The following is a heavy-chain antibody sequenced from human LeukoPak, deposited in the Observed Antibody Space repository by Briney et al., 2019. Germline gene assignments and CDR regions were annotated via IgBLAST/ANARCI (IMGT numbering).Heavy chain of an antibody. D-gene: IGHD3-10*01. V-gene: IGHV4-34*01. CDR1: GGSFSGYY. Sequence: PSETLSLTCAVYGGSFSGYYWGWIRQPPGKGLEWIGSIYYSGSTYYNPSLKSRVTISVDTSKNQFSLKLSSVTAADTAVYYCAGGLWFGELSQDDAFDIWGQGTMVTVSS. CDR3: AGGLWFGELSQDDAFDI. J-gene: IGHJ3*02. CDR2: IYYSGST.